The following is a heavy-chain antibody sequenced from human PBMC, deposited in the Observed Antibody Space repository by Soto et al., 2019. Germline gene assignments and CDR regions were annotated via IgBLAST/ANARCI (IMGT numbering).Heavy chain of an antibody. J-gene: IGHJ5*02. Sequence: SETLSLTCTVSGGSISSGAYYWSWIRQPPGKGLEWIGYIYYSGSTYYSPSLKSRVTISVDTSKNQFSLKLSSVTAADTAVYYCSRERADGARLAPWGQGTRVTVSS. CDR3: SRERADGARLAP. CDR2: IYYSGST. V-gene: IGHV4-30-4*01. CDR1: GGSISSGAYY.